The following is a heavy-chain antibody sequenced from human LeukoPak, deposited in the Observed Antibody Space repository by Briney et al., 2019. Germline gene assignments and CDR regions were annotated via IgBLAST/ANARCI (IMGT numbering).Heavy chain of an antibody. D-gene: IGHD3-10*01. J-gene: IGHJ6*02. Sequence: QSGGSLRPSCGASGFTLSNNVMDWVRQAPGRGLGWVAMISYDRGSKYYADSVKGRFSISRNNSKDTLHLEMNSLRTEDTTVYYCAKDYYGSGSSSCVMDLWGQGTTVTVSS. CDR3: AKDYYGSGSSSCVMDL. CDR1: GFTLSNNV. CDR2: ISYDRGSK. V-gene: IGHV3-30-3*01.